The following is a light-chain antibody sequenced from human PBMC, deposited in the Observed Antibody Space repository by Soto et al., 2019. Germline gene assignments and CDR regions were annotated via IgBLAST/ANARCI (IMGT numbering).Light chain of an antibody. V-gene: IGKV3-15*01. CDR3: QQYNNWTPLT. Sequence: EIVMTQSPATLSVSPGERATLSCRASQSVSSKLAWYQQKPGQAPRLLIYGASTRATGIPARFSGSGSGTEFTLTITSLQSEDFAVYSCQQYNNWTPLTFGQGTRLEIK. CDR1: QSVSSK. J-gene: IGKJ5*01. CDR2: GAS.